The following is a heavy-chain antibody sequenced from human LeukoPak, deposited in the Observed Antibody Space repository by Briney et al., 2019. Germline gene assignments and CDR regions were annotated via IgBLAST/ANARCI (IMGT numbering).Heavy chain of an antibody. CDR2: IYYSGST. J-gene: IGHJ4*02. CDR1: GGSISSSSYY. V-gene: IGHV4-39*01. CDR3: ASRPRTFGGVIVAFDY. D-gene: IGHD3-16*02. Sequence: SETLSLTCTVSGGSISSSSYYWGWIRQPPGKGLEWIGSIYYSGSTYYNPSLKSRVTISVDTSKNQFSLKLSSVTAADTAVYYCASRPRTFGGVIVAFDYWGQGTLVTVSS.